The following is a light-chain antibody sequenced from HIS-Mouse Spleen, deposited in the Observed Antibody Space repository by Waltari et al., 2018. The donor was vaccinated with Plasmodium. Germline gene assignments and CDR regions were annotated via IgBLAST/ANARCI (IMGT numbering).Light chain of an antibody. CDR1: SSDVGGYNY. V-gene: IGLV2-11*01. CDR2: DVS. J-gene: IGLJ2*01. Sequence: QSALTQPRSVSGSPGQSVTISCTGTSSDVGGYNYVSWYQQHPGKAPKLMVYDVSKRPSGVPDRCPVSKAGNTASLTISGLQAEDEADYYCCSYAGSYTLVFGGGTKLTVL. CDR3: CSYAGSYTLV.